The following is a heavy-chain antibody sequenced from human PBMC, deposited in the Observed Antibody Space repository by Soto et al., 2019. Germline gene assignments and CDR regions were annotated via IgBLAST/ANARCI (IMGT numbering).Heavy chain of an antibody. CDR2: IFYSWNT. CDR3: AGLTSLTSVEIFSGGLSGYNWVDP. J-gene: IGHJ5*01. D-gene: IGHD3-3*01. Sequence: QLQLQESGPGLVKPSETLSLTCTVSGGSISNPIYYWAWIRQPPGKGLEWIGSIFYSWNTYYNPSLKGRVTMSVDTSQNQFSLKLSSVTAADTAVYYCAGLTSLTSVEIFSGGLSGYNWVDPWGRGTLVTVSS. V-gene: IGHV4-39*01. CDR1: GGSISNPIYY.